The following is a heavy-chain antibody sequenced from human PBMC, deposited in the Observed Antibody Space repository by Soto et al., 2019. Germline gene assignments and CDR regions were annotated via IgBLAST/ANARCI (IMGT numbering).Heavy chain of an antibody. D-gene: IGHD4-17*01. Sequence: EVQLVESGGGLVQPGGSLRLSCAASGLTFSSYWMHWVRQAPGKGLVWVSRINSDGSSTNYADSVKGRFTISRDNAKNTLYLQMSSLRAEDTAVYYCALSHTVTTDYWGQGTLFTVSS. CDR3: ALSHTVTTDY. V-gene: IGHV3-74*01. CDR1: GLTFSSYW. CDR2: INSDGSST. J-gene: IGHJ4*02.